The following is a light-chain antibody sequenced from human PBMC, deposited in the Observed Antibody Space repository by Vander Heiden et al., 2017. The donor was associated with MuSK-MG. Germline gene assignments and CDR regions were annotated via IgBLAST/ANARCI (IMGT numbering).Light chain of an antibody. J-gene: IGKJ4*01. CDR2: AAS. CDR3: QQIATFPLT. CDR1: QGISTY. V-gene: IGKV1-9*01. Sequence: DIQLTQSPSFLSASVGDRVTVTCRASQGISTYLAWFQQKPGKAPNLLIYAASSLQSGVPSRFSGSGSGTEFTLTISSLQPEDFATYFCQQIATFPLTFGGGTKVEIK.